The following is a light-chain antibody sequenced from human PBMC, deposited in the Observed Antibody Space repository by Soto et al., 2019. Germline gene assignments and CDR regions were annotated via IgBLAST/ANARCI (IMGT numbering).Light chain of an antibody. J-gene: IGKJ1*01. CDR1: QSISIC. CDR2: APS. CDR3: QHYNDFSWT. Sequence: DIHLTQSPSTLSASVGDRVTITCRASQSISICLAWYQQKPGKAPNLLIYAPSTLETGVSSRFSGSGSGTEFTLTISSLQPDDSATYYCQHYNDFSWTFGQGTKVEIK. V-gene: IGKV1-5*03.